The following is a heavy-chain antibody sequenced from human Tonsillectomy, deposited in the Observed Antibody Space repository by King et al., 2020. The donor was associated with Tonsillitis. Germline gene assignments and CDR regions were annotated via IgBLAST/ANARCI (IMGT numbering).Heavy chain of an antibody. CDR1: GFTFSSYG. Sequence: VQLVESGGGVVQPGRSLRLSCAASGFTFSSYGMHWVRQAPGKGLQWVAGISYDGSNKFYPDSVKGRITISRDNSKNTLYLQMNSLRDEDTAVYHCARDFSTKYTLDYWGQGTLVTVSS. V-gene: IGHV3-33*05. J-gene: IGHJ4*02. CDR3: ARDFSTKYTLDY. CDR2: ISYDGSNK. D-gene: IGHD2-2*02.